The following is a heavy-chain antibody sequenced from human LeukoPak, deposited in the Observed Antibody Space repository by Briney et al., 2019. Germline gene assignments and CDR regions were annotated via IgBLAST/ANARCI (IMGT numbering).Heavy chain of an antibody. CDR3: ASLPYSGYQAWLALGYYYGMDV. CDR1: GGSFSGYY. D-gene: IGHD3-22*01. CDR2: INHSGST. Sequence: PSETLSLTCAVYGGSFSGYYWSWIRQPPGKGLEWIGEINHSGSTNYNPSLKSRVTISVDTSKNQFSLKLSSVTAADTAVYYCASLPYSGYQAWLALGYYYGMDVWGQGTTVTVSS. V-gene: IGHV4-34*01. J-gene: IGHJ6*02.